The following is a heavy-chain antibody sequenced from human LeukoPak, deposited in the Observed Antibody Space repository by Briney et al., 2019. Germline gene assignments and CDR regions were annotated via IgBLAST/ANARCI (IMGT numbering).Heavy chain of an antibody. D-gene: IGHD2-2*01. V-gene: IGHV4-39*01. CDR2: IYYSGST. J-gene: IGHJ4*02. CDR1: GGSISSSSYY. CDR3: ARHDCSSTSCSDY. Sequence: SETLSLTCTASGGSISSSSYYWGWIRQPPGKGLEWIGSIYYSGSTYYNPSLKSRVTISVDTSKNQFSLKLSSVTAADTAVYYCARHDCSSTSCSDYWGQGTLVTVSS.